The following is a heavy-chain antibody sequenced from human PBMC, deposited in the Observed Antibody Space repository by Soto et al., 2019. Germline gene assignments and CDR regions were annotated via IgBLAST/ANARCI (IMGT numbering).Heavy chain of an antibody. V-gene: IGHV4-39*01. CDR1: GGSISSSTYF. CDR3: ARPMSLTGNTNWFDP. D-gene: IGHD1-20*01. CDR2: ISYSGST. Sequence: QLQLQESGPGLVKPSETLSLTCTVSGGSISSSTYFWGWIRQPPGKGLEWIGSISYSGSTYHSPSLTSRVTISVDTSKNQFSLKLSSVTAADTAVYYCARPMSLTGNTNWFDPWGQGTLVTVSS. J-gene: IGHJ5*02.